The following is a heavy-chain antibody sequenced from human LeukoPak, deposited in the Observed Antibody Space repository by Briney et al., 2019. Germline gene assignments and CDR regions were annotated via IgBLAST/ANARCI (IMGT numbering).Heavy chain of an antibody. V-gene: IGHV1-2*02. CDR2: INPNSGGT. CDR3: ARAGSWYVDY. D-gene: IGHD6-13*01. Sequence: GASVKVSCKTSGYTFTGFYIHWVRQAPGQGLEWMGWINPNSGGTKYAQKFQGRVTMTRDTSISAAYMELSRLRSDDTAVYYCARAGSWYVDYWGQGTLVTVSS. J-gene: IGHJ4*02. CDR1: GYTFTGFY.